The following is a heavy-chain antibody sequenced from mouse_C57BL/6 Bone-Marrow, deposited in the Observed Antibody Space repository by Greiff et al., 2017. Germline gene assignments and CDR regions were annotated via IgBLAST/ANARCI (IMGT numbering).Heavy chain of an antibody. J-gene: IGHJ1*03. CDR3: ARGGLGYFDV. CDR1: GYTFTSYG. V-gene: IGHV1-81*01. CDR2: NYPRSGST. D-gene: IGHD6-2*01. Sequence: VLLQQSGAELARPGASVTLSCKASGYTFTSYGVCWVKQRTGQGLEWIGVNYPRSGSTYYNEKFKGQATLTADKSSSTAYMELSSLTSEDSAVYFCARGGLGYFDVWGTGTTVTVTS.